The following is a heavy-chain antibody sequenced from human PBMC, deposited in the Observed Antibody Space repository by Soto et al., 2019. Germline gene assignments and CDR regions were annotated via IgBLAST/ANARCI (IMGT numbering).Heavy chain of an antibody. CDR1: GGTFNNYA. CDR3: ARGVHYDTSGYYYFY. Sequence: EASVKVSCKASGGTFNNYAISWVRQAPGQGLEWMGGIIPIFGTANYAQRFQGRVAITADESTSTAYMELRSLRSEDTAVYYCARGVHYDTSGYYYFYWGQGTLVTVSS. V-gene: IGHV1-69*13. J-gene: IGHJ4*02. CDR2: IIPIFGTA. D-gene: IGHD3-22*01.